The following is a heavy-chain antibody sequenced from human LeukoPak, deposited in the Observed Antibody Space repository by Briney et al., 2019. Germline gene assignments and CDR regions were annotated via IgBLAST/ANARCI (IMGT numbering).Heavy chain of an antibody. J-gene: IGHJ4*02. V-gene: IGHV3-48*01. D-gene: IGHD2-21*01. CDR2: ISINNSTK. CDR1: GFTFSSYR. CDR3: ARDLHCGGDCYPLTY. Sequence: GGSLRLSWAASGFTFSSYRMNWVRQAPGKGLEWVSYISINNSTKYYADSVKGRFTISRDNAKNSLYLQMTSLRAEDTAVYYCARDLHCGGDCYPLTYWGQGTMVTVSS.